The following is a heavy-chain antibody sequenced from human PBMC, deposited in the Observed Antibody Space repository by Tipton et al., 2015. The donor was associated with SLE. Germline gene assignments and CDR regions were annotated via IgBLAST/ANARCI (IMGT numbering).Heavy chain of an antibody. CDR1: GDSVSSNNAA. V-gene: IGHV6-1*01. D-gene: IGHD1-14*01. J-gene: IGHJ3*02. CDR3: AGPGPDALDI. CDR2: TYYRSKWFN. Sequence: GLVKPSQTLSLTCATSGDSVSSNNAAWNWIRQSPSRGLEWLGRTYYRSKWFNDYAVSVKSRITINPDTSKNQFSLQLNSVTPEDASVYYCAGPGPDALDIWAQGTMVTVSS.